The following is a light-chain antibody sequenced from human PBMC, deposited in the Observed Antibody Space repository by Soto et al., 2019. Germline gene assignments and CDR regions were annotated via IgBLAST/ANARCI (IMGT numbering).Light chain of an antibody. J-gene: IGLJ3*02. CDR3: AAWDDSLNGWV. CDR2: DVD. V-gene: IGLV2-11*01. Sequence: QSALTQPRSVSGSPGQSVTISCTGTNSDVGHYNYVSWYQQHPGKAPKLIIFDVDKRPSGVPDRFSGSKSGNTASLTISGLQAEDEADYYCAAWDDSLNGWVFGGGTKLTVL. CDR1: NSDVGHYNY.